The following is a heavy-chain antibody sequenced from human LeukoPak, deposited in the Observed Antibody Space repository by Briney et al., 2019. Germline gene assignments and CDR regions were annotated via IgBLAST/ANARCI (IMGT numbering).Heavy chain of an antibody. J-gene: IGHJ4*02. V-gene: IGHV3-30*18. Sequence: GGSLRLSCAASGFTFSSYGMHWVRQGPGKGLEWVALISDDGNTEFYADFVKGRFTISRDNSKNTLYLQMNSLRPEDTAVYYCAKEGSSGWYGNYWGQGTLVTVSS. CDR1: GFTFSSYG. CDR2: ISDDGNTE. CDR3: AKEGSSGWYGNY. D-gene: IGHD6-19*01.